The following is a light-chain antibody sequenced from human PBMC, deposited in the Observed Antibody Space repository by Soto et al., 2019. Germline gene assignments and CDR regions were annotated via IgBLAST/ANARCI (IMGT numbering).Light chain of an antibody. Sequence: IVLTPSPGTLSLSPGERATLSCRASQSVSSSYLAWYQQKPGQAPRLLIYGASSRATGIPDRFSGSGSGTDFTLTISSLQSEDFAVYYCQQYNIWPWTFGHGTKVDIK. CDR3: QQYNIWPWT. CDR2: GAS. V-gene: IGKV3-20*01. J-gene: IGKJ1*01. CDR1: QSVSSSY.